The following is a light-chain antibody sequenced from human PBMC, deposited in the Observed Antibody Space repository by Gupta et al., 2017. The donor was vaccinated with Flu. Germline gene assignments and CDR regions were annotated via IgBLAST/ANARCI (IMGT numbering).Light chain of an antibody. CDR1: TSNIGANYD. CDR3: QSFDSGLNAYV. V-gene: IGLV1-40*01. J-gene: IGLJ1*01. Sequence: QSVLTQPPSVSGAPGQRVTISCTGTTSNIGANYDVQWYQHLPETAPKLLIYGNFDRPSGVPDRFSGSKSGISASLAITGLQADDEADYYCQSFDSGLNAYVFGTGTKVTAL. CDR2: GNF.